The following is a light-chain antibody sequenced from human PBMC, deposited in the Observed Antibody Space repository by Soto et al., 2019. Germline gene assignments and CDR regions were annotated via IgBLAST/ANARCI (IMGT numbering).Light chain of an antibody. CDR1: QSVDSVY. V-gene: IGKV3-20*01. CDR2: GAS. Sequence: EIVLTQSPGTLSLSPGERATLSCRASQSVDSVYLTWYQQKPGQAPRLLIYGASTRAAGIPSRFSGSGSGTDFTLTISRLEPDDFAAYYCQQYDTSPPLYTFRQGTKLEFK. CDR3: QQYDTSPPLYT. J-gene: IGKJ2*01.